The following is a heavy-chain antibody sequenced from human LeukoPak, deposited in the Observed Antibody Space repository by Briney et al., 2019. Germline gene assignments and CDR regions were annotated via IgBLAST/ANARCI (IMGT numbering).Heavy chain of an antibody. CDR3: AREGEKADGYNHGLDR. D-gene: IGHD5-24*01. Sequence: GGSLRLSCAATEFTVSRRYMTWVRQAPGKGLEWVSVLRSGGTIEYADTVKGRFTISRDISKNTVYLRMNNLRSEDTAVYFCAREGEKADGYNHGLDRWGQGTLVTVS. CDR1: EFTVSRRY. J-gene: IGHJ4*02. CDR2: LRSGGTI. V-gene: IGHV3-53*01.